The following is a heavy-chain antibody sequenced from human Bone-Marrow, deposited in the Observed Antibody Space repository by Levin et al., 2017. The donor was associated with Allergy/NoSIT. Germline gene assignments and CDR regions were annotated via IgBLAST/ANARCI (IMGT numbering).Heavy chain of an antibody. D-gene: IGHD4-17*01. CDR1: GFTFSSYW. V-gene: IGHV3-7*01. CDR3: ARDDYGDYYWYFDL. J-gene: IGHJ2*01. CDR2: IKQDGSEK. Sequence: GGSLRLSCAASGFTFSSYWMSWVRQAPGKGLEWVANIKQDGSEKYYVDSVKGRFTISRDNAKNSLYLQMNSLRAEDTAVYYCARDDYGDYYWYFDLWGRGTLVTVSS.